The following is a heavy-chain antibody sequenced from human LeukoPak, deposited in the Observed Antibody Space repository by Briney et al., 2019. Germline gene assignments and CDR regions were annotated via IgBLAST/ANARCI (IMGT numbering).Heavy chain of an antibody. V-gene: IGHV5-51*03. D-gene: IGHD3-22*01. CDR3: ARLARGLTYYYHSSGYGSHAFDI. CDR2: IYPGDSDT. CDR1: GYSFTNYW. J-gene: IGHJ3*02. Sequence: KPWESLKISCKGSGYSFTNYWIGWVRQMPGKGLEWMGIIYPGDSDTRYSPSFQGQVTISADKSISTAYLQWSSLKASDTAMYYCARLARGLTYYYHSSGYGSHAFDIWGQGTMLTVSS.